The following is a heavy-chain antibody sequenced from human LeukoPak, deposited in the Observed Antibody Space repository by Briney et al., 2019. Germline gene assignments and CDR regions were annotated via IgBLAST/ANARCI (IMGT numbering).Heavy chain of an antibody. J-gene: IGHJ6*02. Sequence: ASVKVSCKASGYIFTSYGISWVRQAPGQGLEWMAWISAYNGNTNYAQNLQGRVTMTTDTSTSTAYMELSSLRSEDTAVYYCALDSMVRGVIPGYYYYYGMDVWGQGTTVTVSS. CDR2: ISAYNGNT. CDR1: GYIFTSYG. D-gene: IGHD3-10*01. V-gene: IGHV1-18*01. CDR3: ALDSMVRGVIPGYYYYYGMDV.